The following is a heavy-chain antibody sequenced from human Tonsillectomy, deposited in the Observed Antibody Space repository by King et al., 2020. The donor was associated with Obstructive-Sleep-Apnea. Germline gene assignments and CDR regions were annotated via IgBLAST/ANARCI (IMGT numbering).Heavy chain of an antibody. CDR1: GGSVSSGTYY. CDR2: IYYTGRT. D-gene: IGHD3-3*01. CDR3: ARFGPNTPSEWSWSYYYYPMDV. V-gene: IGHV4-61*01. Sequence: VQLQESGPGLVKPSETLSLTCTVSGGSVSSGTYYWGWIRQPPGEGLEWIGYIYYTGRTDYKPSLKSRVTLSLDTSKNPFSLILSSVTAADTAVYYCARFGPNTPSEWSWSYYYYPMDVWGQGTTVTVS. J-gene: IGHJ6*02.